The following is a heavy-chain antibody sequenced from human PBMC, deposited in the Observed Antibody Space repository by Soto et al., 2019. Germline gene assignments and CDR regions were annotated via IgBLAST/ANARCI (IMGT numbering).Heavy chain of an antibody. CDR2: SSATGAGT. CDR1: GFTFSSYG. J-gene: IGHJ4*02. Sequence: GGSLRLSCAASGFTFSSYGMTWVRQAPGKGLEWVSFSSATGAGTYYADSVKGRFTISRDNSKNTLYLQMTSLRADDTAVYYCAKDRRAGGNYGFYSDFWGQGALVTVAS. CDR3: AKDRRAGGNYGFYSDF. D-gene: IGHD1-7*01. V-gene: IGHV3-23*01.